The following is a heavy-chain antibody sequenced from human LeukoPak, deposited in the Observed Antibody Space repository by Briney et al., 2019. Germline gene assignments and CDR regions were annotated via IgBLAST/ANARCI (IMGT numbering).Heavy chain of an antibody. CDR3: ARGQGYSYDGYYLDY. CDR1: GGSISSYY. D-gene: IGHD5-18*01. Sequence: SETLSLTCTVSGGSISSYYWSWIRQAPGKGLEWIGYIYYSGSTNYNPSLKSRVTISVDTCKNQFSLKLSSVTAADTAVYYCARGQGYSYDGYYLDYWGQGTLVTVSS. J-gene: IGHJ4*02. CDR2: IYYSGST. V-gene: IGHV4-59*01.